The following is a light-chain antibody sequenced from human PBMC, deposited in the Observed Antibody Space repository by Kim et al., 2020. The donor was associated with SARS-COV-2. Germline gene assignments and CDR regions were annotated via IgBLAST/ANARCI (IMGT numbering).Light chain of an antibody. CDR3: QGWDGSPGV. CDR2: GDS. V-gene: IGLV3-9*01. CDR1: NIGTKN. Sequence: SYELTQPLSVSVALGQTARFTCGGNNIGTKNGPWFRQKQGQAPVLSFCGDSNRPSGIPERFSGSNPGNTATLTTSRAQPGEEPDCYCQGWDGSPGVFGGG. J-gene: IGLJ3*02.